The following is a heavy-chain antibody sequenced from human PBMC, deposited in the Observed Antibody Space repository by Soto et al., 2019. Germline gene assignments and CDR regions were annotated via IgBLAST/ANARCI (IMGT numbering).Heavy chain of an antibody. CDR3: ARASDYGDYDFDY. CDR1: GYTFTNYG. CDR2: ISPYNGNT. D-gene: IGHD4-17*01. J-gene: IGHJ4*02. V-gene: IGHV1-18*04. Sequence: QVQLVQSGAEVKKPGASVKVLCKASGYTFTNYGISWVRQAPGQGLEWMGWISPYNGNTNYAQKVQGRVLMTTDTSSRTAYMELRSLISDDTAVYYCARASDYGDYDFDYWGQGTLITVSS.